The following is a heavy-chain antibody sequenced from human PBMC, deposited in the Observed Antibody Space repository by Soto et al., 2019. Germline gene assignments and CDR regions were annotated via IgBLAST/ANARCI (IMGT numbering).Heavy chain of an antibody. J-gene: IGHJ6*02. CDR2: INAGNGNT. Sequence: ASVKVSCKASGYAFTSYAMHWVRQAPGQRLEWMGWINAGNGNTKYSQKFQGRVTITRDTSASLAYMELSSLRSEDTAVYYCARKGGYSYGYNYYYGMDVWGQGTTVTVSS. CDR1: GYAFTSYA. CDR3: ARKGGYSYGYNYYYGMDV. D-gene: IGHD5-18*01. V-gene: IGHV1-3*01.